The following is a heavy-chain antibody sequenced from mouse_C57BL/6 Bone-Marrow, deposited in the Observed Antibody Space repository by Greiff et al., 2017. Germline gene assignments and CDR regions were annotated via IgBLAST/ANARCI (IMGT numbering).Heavy chain of an antibody. CDR3: ATDYYGSSYGRYCDV. CDR2: IDPSDSYT. D-gene: IGHD1-1*01. J-gene: IGHJ1*03. V-gene: IGHV1-50*01. Sequence: QVQLQQPGAELVKPGASVKLSCKASGYTFTSYWMQWVKQRPGQGLEWIGEIDPSDSYTNYNQKFKGKATLTVDTSSSTAYMQLSSLTSEDSAVYYCATDYYGSSYGRYCDVWGTGTTVTVSS. CDR1: GYTFTSYW.